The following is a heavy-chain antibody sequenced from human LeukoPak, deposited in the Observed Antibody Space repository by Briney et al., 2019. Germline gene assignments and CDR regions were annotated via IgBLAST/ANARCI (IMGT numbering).Heavy chain of an antibody. V-gene: IGHV1-69-2*01. D-gene: IGHD1-14*01. J-gene: IGHJ4*02. CDR1: GYTFIDYY. CDR3: ARSETGDERIGVDY. CDR2: IDPEDGGT. Sequence: GATVKISCKASGYTFIDYYMHWVQQAPGKGLEWMGRIDPEDGGTVYAKKFQGRVTITADKSTDTAYMELRSLRSEDTAVYYCARSETGDERIGVDYWGQGTLVTVSS.